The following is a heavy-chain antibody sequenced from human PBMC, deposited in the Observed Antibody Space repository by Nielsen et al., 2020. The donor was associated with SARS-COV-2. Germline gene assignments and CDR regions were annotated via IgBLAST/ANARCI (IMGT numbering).Heavy chain of an antibody. V-gene: IGHV3-66*01. Sequence: GESLKISCAASGFAVSNIYMTWVRQAPGKGLEWVSVISGGDSTYYADSVKGRFTISRDNSKNTLYLQMNSLRAEDTAVYYCARAGARTIFGVVIADYGMDVWGQGTTVTVSS. CDR1: GFAVSNIY. J-gene: IGHJ6*02. CDR3: ARAGARTIFGVVIADYGMDV. D-gene: IGHD3-3*01. CDR2: ISGGDST.